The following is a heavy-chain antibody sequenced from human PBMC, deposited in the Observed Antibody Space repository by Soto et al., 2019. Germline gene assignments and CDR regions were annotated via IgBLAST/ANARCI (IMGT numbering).Heavy chain of an antibody. V-gene: IGHV3-9*01. CDR2: ISWNSGSI. Sequence: DVQLVESGGGLVQPGRSLRLSCAASGFTFDDYAMHWVRQAPGKRLEWVSGISWNSGSIGYADSVKGRFTISRDNAKNSLYLQMNSLRAEDTALYYCAKDSHGDPRLADYWGQGTLVTVSS. CDR1: GFTFDDYA. J-gene: IGHJ4*02. D-gene: IGHD4-17*01. CDR3: AKDSHGDPRLADY.